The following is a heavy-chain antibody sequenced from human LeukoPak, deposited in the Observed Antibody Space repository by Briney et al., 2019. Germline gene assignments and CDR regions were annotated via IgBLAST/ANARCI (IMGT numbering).Heavy chain of an antibody. CDR1: GFSFSSFA. J-gene: IGHJ6*04. V-gene: IGHV3-23*01. D-gene: IGHD3-10*01. CDR3: AKFNGHPTTNYYMDV. Sequence: GGSLRLSCAASGFSFSSFAMTWVRQAPGKGLEWVSGIIDTGGATYYADSMKGRFTISRDNSKNTLFLQMNSLRAEDTAVYYCAKFNGHPTTNYYMDVWGEGTTVTVSS. CDR2: IIDTGGAT.